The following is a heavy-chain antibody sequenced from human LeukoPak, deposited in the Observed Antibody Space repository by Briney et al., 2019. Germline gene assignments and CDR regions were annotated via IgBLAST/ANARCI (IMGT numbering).Heavy chain of an antibody. J-gene: IGHJ3*02. Sequence: SVKVSCKASGGTFSSYAISWVRQAPGQGLEWMGGIIPIFGTANYAQKFQGRVMITADESTSTAYMELSSLRSEDTAVYYCARGPSTYCGGDCDAFDIWGQGTMVTVSS. CDR1: GGTFSSYA. CDR2: IIPIFGTA. CDR3: ARGPSTYCGGDCDAFDI. D-gene: IGHD2-21*02. V-gene: IGHV1-69*13.